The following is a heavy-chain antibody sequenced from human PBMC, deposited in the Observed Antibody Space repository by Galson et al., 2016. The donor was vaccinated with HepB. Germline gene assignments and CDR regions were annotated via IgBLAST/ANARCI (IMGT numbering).Heavy chain of an antibody. D-gene: IGHD3-16*02. V-gene: IGHV3-21*01. Sequence: LSLSCAASGFTFSSYSMNWVRQAPGKGLEWVSSISSSSSYIYYADSVKGRFTISRDNAKNSLYLQMNSLRAEDTAVYYCASEARVYVWGGYRDTYFDYWGQGTLVTSAS. CDR2: ISSSSSYI. CDR1: GFTFSSYS. CDR3: ASEARVYVWGGYRDTYFDY. J-gene: IGHJ4*02.